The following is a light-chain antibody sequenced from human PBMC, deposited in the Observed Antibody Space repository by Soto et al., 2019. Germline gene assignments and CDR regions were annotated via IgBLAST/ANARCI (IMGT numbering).Light chain of an antibody. J-gene: IGLJ1*01. CDR3: SSYTSSTTLYV. CDR1: SSDVGGYNY. V-gene: IGLV2-14*01. CDR2: YVS. Sequence: QSALTQPASVSGSPGQSITISCTGTSSDVGGYNYVSWYQQHPGKAPKLMIYYVSNRPSGVSNRFSGSKSGNTASLTISGLQAEDEADYCCSSYTSSTTLYVFGTGTKVTVL.